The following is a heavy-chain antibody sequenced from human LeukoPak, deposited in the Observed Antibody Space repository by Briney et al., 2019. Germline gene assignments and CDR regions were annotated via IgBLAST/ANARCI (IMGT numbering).Heavy chain of an antibody. Sequence: GGSLRLSCAASGFTFSSYWMHWVRQGPGKGLVWVSRINSDGSSTRYADSVKGRFTISRDNAKNTLYLQMNSERAEDTAVYYCARVISGWTEYFDYWGQGTLVTVSS. CDR1: GFTFSSYW. CDR2: INSDGSST. D-gene: IGHD6-19*01. J-gene: IGHJ4*02. CDR3: ARVISGWTEYFDY. V-gene: IGHV3-74*01.